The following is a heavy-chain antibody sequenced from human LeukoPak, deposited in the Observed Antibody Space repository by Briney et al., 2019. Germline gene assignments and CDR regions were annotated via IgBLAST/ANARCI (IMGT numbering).Heavy chain of an antibody. Sequence: ASVKVSCKASGYTFTSYGISWVRQAPGQGLEWMGIINPSGGSTNYAQKFQGRVTMTRDTSTSTVYMELSSLRPEDTAVFYCARGPPGRVYDITKRALFDPWGQGTLVTVSS. CDR2: INPSGGST. D-gene: IGHD2/OR15-2a*01. J-gene: IGHJ5*02. CDR1: GYTFTSYG. V-gene: IGHV1-46*01. CDR3: ARGPPGRVYDITKRALFDP.